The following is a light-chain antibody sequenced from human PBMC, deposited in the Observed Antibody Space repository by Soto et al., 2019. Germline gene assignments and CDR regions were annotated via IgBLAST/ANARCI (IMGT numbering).Light chain of an antibody. Sequence: QSALTQPASGSGSPGQSITISCTGTSSDVGGYNYVSWYQQHPGKAPKLMIYEVSNRPSGVSNRFSGSKSGNTASLTISGLQAEDEADYYCSSYTRSSTWVFGGGTQLTVL. V-gene: IGLV2-14*01. CDR2: EVS. CDR3: SSYTRSSTWV. CDR1: SSDVGGYNY. J-gene: IGLJ7*01.